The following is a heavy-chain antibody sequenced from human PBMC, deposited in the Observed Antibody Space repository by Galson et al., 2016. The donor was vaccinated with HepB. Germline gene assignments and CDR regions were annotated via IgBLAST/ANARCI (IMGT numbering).Heavy chain of an antibody. CDR1: GGSFNGYY. Sequence: SETLSLTCVVYGGSFNGYYWSWIRQTPGKGLEWIGENNDRGTTIYSPSLQSRVSLSIETSRKHFSLKLTSVTAADRAVYYCARGGEYEILTAYTPYLYDCWGQGTPVTVSS. CDR2: NNDRGTT. D-gene: IGHD3-9*01. J-gene: IGHJ4*02. CDR3: ARGGEYEILTAYTPYLYDC. V-gene: IGHV4-34*01.